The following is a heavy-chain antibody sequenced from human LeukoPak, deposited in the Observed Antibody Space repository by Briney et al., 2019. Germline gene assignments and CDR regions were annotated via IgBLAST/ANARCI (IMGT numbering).Heavy chain of an antibody. CDR1: GGTFSSYT. V-gene: IGHV1-69*04. Sequence: PVKASCKASGGTFSSYTLRWVRQAPGHGLECMGRIIPILGIANYAQKFQVRVTITADKSTSTAYMELSSLRSEDTAVYYCARDPYSDSSGYVWGYYYGIDAWGQGTTVTVSS. CDR2: IIPILGIA. CDR3: ARDPYSDSSGYVWGYYYGIDA. D-gene: IGHD3-22*01. J-gene: IGHJ6*02.